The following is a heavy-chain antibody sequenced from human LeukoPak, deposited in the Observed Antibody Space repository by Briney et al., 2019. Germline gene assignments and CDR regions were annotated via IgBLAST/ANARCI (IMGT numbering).Heavy chain of an antibody. D-gene: IGHD6-19*01. CDR3: ARHLAGRIFTFDY. Sequence: SETLSLTCIVSGGSISPYYWSWIRQPPGKGLEWIGYTYYSGTTNYNPSLKSRVTISVDTSKNQFSLKLNSVTAADTAVYYCARHLAGRIFTFDYWGQGTLVTVSS. V-gene: IGHV4-59*01. CDR1: GGSISPYY. J-gene: IGHJ4*02. CDR2: TYYSGTT.